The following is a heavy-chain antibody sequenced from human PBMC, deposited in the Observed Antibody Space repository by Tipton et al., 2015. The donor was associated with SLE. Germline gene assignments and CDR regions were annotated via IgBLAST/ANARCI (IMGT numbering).Heavy chain of an antibody. CDR1: GGSISSGGYY. CDR2: MYHSGST. CDR3: ARRFLEWFGYGMDV. D-gene: IGHD3-3*01. V-gene: IGHV4-31*03. Sequence: TLSLTCTVSGGSISSGGYYWSWIRQHPGKGLEWIGYMYHSGSTNYNPSLKSRVTISVDTSKNQFSLKLSSVTAADTAVYYCARRFLEWFGYGMDVWGQGTTVTVSS. J-gene: IGHJ6*02.